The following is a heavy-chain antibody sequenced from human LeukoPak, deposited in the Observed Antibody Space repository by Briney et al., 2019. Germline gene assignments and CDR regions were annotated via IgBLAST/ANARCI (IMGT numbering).Heavy chain of an antibody. CDR1: GFTFSSYG. Sequence: GGSLRLSCAASGFTFSSYGMHWVRQAPGKGLEWVAVIWYDGSNKYYADSVKGRFTICRDNSKNTLYLQMNSLRAEDTAVYYCARVQKDIVAIIDWGQGTLVTVSS. D-gene: IGHD5-12*01. J-gene: IGHJ4*02. V-gene: IGHV3-33*01. CDR3: ARVQKDIVAIID. CDR2: IWYDGSNK.